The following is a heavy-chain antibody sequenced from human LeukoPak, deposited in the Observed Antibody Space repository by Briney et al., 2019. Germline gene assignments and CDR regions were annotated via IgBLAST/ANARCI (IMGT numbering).Heavy chain of an antibody. CDR3: ARDRNGDQRANAFDI. J-gene: IGHJ3*02. Sequence: ASVKVSCKASRFTFTTYFMHWVRQAPGQGLEWMGKINPSGDTTTYAQKFQGRVTMTRDTSTSTVYMELRSLRSDDTAVYYCARDRNGDQRANAFDIWGQGTIVTVSS. D-gene: IGHD2-21*02. CDR2: INPSGDTT. V-gene: IGHV1-46*01. CDR1: RFTFTTYF.